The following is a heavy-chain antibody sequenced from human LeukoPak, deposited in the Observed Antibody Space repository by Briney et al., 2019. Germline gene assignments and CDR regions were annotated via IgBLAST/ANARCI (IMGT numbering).Heavy chain of an antibody. CDR1: GYTFTSYY. CDR3: AKGELRFKEFDY. CDR2: INPSGGST. J-gene: IGHJ4*02. Sequence: ASVKVSCKASGYTFTSYYMHWVRQAPGQGLEWMGIINPSGGSTSYAQKFQGRVTMTRDTSTSTVYMELSSLSAEDTTVYYCAKGELRFKEFDYWGQGTLVTVSS. D-gene: IGHD3-3*01. V-gene: IGHV1-46*01.